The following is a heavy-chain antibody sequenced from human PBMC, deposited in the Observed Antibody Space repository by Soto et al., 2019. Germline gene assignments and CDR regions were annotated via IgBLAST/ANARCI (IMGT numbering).Heavy chain of an antibody. CDR3: ATTSYGYYDY. V-gene: IGHV3-30*03. Sequence: GGYLRLSCAASGFTFSSYGMHWVRQAPGKGLEWVAVISYDGSNKYYADSVKGRFTISRDNSKNTLYLQMNSLRAEDTAVYYCATTSYGYYDYWGQGTLVTVSS. CDR1: GFTFSSYG. J-gene: IGHJ4*02. CDR2: ISYDGSNK. D-gene: IGHD3-16*01.